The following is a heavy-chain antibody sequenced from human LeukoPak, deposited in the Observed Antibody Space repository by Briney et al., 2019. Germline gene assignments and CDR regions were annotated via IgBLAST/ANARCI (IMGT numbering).Heavy chain of an antibody. J-gene: IGHJ6*02. CDR1: GGSISSSNW. V-gene: IGHV4-4*02. CDR3: GRFSGITVAGAFYYYYGMDV. D-gene: IGHD6-19*01. CDR2: IYHSGST. Sequence: ASETLSLTCAVSGGSISSSNWWSWVRQPPGKGLEWIGEIYHSGSTNYNPSLKSRGTISVDKSKNQFSLKLSSVTAADTAVYYCGRFSGITVAGAFYYYYGMDVWGQGTTVTVSS.